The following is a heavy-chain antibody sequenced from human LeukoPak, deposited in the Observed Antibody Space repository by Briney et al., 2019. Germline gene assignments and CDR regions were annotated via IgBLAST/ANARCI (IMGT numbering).Heavy chain of an antibody. V-gene: IGHV1-2*02. CDR1: GYTFTGYY. Sequence: ASVKVSCKASGYTFTGYYMHWVRQAPGQGLEWMGWINPNSGDTNYAQKFQGRVTMSSDTSISTAYLELSSLRSDDTAVYYCGRGSIAVGSYYFDYWGQGTLVTVSS. CDR3: GRGSIAVGSYYFDY. CDR2: INPNSGDT. D-gene: IGHD6-19*01. J-gene: IGHJ4*02.